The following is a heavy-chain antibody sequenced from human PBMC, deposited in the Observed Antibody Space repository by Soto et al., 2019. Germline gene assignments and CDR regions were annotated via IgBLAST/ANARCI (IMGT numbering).Heavy chain of an antibody. D-gene: IGHD3-9*01. CDR2: SSGSGGST. Sequence: VQLLESGGDLVQPGGSLRLSCEASGFTFSNYAMSWVRQAPGKGLEWVSVSSGSGGSTNYADSAKGRFTISGDNSKDTLYLHLNSLRAADTAVYYCARVFDYDILTGKSYNMAVWGQGTTVIVSS. V-gene: IGHV3-23*01. CDR3: ARVFDYDILTGKSYNMAV. J-gene: IGHJ6*02. CDR1: GFTFSNYA.